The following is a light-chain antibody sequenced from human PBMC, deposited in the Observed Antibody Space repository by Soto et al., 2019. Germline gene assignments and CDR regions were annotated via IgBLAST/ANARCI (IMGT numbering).Light chain of an antibody. V-gene: IGKV1-33*01. CDR2: NAS. Sequence: DIQMTQSQSSLSASVGDRVTITCQASHDISNYLNWYQQKPGTAPKLLIYNASNLETGAPSRFSGSGSGTDFTFTISRLQPEDIATYYCQQYDNLPLTFGGGTKVDIK. CDR1: HDISNY. CDR3: QQYDNLPLT. J-gene: IGKJ4*01.